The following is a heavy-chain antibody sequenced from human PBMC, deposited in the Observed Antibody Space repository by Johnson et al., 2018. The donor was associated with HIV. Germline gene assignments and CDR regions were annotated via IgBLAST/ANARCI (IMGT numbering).Heavy chain of an antibody. CDR3: AKDSRRWGSFSDAFDI. CDR2: IYSGGSGGST. D-gene: IGHD1-26*01. Sequence: ASGFTFSGSAMHWVRQTPGKGLEWVSVIYSGGSGGSTYYVDSVKGRFTISRDNSKNTLYLQMNSLRAEDTAVYYCAKDSRRWGSFSDAFDIWGQGTMVTVSS. J-gene: IGHJ3*02. CDR1: GFTFSGSA. V-gene: IGHV3-NL1*01.